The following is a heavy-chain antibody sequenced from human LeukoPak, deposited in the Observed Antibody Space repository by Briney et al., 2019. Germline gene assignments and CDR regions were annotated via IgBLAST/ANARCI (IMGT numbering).Heavy chain of an antibody. J-gene: IGHJ3*02. CDR2: IYTSGST. D-gene: IGHD3-10*01. CDR1: GGSISSYY. CDR3: ARVSPYYGSGSYPAFDI. Sequence: PSETLFLTCTVSGGSISSYYWSWIRQPAGKGLEWIGRIYTSGSTNYNPSLKSRVTMSVDTSKNQFSLKLSSVTAADTAVYYCARVSPYYGSGSYPAFDIWGQGTMVTVSS. V-gene: IGHV4-4*07.